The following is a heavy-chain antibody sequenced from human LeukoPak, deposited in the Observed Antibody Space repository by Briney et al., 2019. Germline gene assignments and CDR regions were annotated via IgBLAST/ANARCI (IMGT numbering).Heavy chain of an antibody. CDR1: GGSISSYY. CDR3: ARDSLVKGIADRYYYYGMDV. Sequence: SETLSLTCTVSGGSISSYYWSWIRQPAGKGLEWIGRIYTSGSTNYNPSLKSRVTMSVDTSKNQFSLKLSSVTAADTAVYYCARDSLVKGIADRYYYYGMDVWGQGTTVTVSS. V-gene: IGHV4-4*07. CDR2: IYTSGST. J-gene: IGHJ6*02. D-gene: IGHD6-13*01.